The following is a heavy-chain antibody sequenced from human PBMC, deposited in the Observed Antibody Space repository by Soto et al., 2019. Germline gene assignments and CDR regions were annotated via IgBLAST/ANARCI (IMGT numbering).Heavy chain of an antibody. CDR3: ARDPPLYYYDTPGAFDI. CDR2: IIPILGIA. J-gene: IGHJ3*02. CDR1: GGTFSSYT. Sequence: SVKVSCKASGGTFSSYTISWVRQAPGQGLEWMGRIIPILGIANYAQKFQGRVTITADKSTSTAYMELSSLRSEDTAVYYCARDPPLYYYDTPGAFDIWGQGTMVTVSS. V-gene: IGHV1-69*04. D-gene: IGHD3-22*01.